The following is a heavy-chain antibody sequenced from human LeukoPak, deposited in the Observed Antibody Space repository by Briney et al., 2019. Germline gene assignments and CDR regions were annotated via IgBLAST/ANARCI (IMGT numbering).Heavy chain of an antibody. CDR3: AKDHSSWYPYYYYMDV. Sequence: GGSLRLSCAGSEFTFRNYGMSWVRQAPGKGLEWVSAISGSGGSTYYADSVKGRFTISRDNSKNTLYLQMNSLRAEDTAVYYCAKDHSSWYPYYYYMDVWGKGTTVTISS. J-gene: IGHJ6*03. CDR2: ISGSGGST. V-gene: IGHV3-23*01. D-gene: IGHD6-13*01. CDR1: EFTFRNYG.